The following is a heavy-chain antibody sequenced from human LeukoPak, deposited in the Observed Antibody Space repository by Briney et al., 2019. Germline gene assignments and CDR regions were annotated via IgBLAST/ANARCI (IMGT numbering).Heavy chain of an antibody. CDR3: AKDKEKVTCRYYMDV. Sequence: PGGSLRLSCAASGFTFSSYGMHWVRQAPGKGLEWVAVTSYDGSNKYYADSVKGRFTISRDNSKNTLYLQMNSLRAEDTAVYYCAKDKEKVTCRYYMDVWGKGTTVTVSS. CDR2: TSYDGSNK. D-gene: IGHD2-21*02. V-gene: IGHV3-30*18. J-gene: IGHJ6*03. CDR1: GFTFSSYG.